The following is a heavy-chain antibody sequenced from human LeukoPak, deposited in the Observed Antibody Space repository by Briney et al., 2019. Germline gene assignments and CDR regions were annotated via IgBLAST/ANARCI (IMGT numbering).Heavy chain of an antibody. V-gene: IGHV3-23*01. CDR3: AKDGSEWAYCGGDCSSDYFDY. Sequence: GGSLRLSCAASGFTFSSYAMSWVRQAPGKGLEWVSAISGSGGSTYYADSVKGRFTISRDNSKNTLYLQMNSLRAEDTAVYYCAKDGSEWAYCGGDCSSDYFDYWGQGTLVTVPS. J-gene: IGHJ4*02. CDR2: ISGSGGST. CDR1: GFTFSSYA. D-gene: IGHD2-21*02.